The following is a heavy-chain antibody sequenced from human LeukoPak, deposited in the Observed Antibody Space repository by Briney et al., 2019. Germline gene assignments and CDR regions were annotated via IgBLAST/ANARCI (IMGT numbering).Heavy chain of an antibody. V-gene: IGHV3-23*01. CDR1: GFTLSSYA. D-gene: IGHD1-7*01. J-gene: IGHJ6*02. CDR2: VSDSGGII. CDR3: AKDLAWNLGAMDV. Sequence: GGSLRLSCAASGFTLSSYAMSWVRQAPGKGLEWVSLVSDSGGIIHQADSVKGRFTISRDNAKYTIYLQMNSLRVEDTAKYYCAKDLAWNLGAMDVWGQGTTVTVSS.